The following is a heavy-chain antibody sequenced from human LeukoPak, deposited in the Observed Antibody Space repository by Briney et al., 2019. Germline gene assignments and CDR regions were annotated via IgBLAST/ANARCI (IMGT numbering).Heavy chain of an antibody. Sequence: ASVKVSCKASGYTFTGYYMHWVRQAPGQGLEWMGWINPNSGGTNYAKKFQGWVTMTRETSISTAYMELSRLRSDDAAGYYCARAAAVWYYYYGMDVWGQGTTVTVSS. J-gene: IGHJ6*02. CDR2: INPNSGGT. V-gene: IGHV1-2*04. CDR3: ARAAAVWYYYYGMDV. D-gene: IGHD6-13*01. CDR1: GYTFTGYY.